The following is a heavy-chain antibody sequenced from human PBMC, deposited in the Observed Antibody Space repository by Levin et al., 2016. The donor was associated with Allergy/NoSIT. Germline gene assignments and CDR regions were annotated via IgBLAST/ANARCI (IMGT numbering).Heavy chain of an antibody. CDR1: GFTFDDYG. D-gene: IGHD3-9*01. J-gene: IGHJ4*02. V-gene: IGHV3-20*04. CDR3: AREGWAVLRYFDWCPLFDY. CDR2: INWNGGST. Sequence: GESLKISCAASGFTFDDYGMSWVRQAPGKGLEWVSGINWNGGSTGYADSVKGRFTISRDNAKNSLYLQMNSLRAEDTALYYCAREGWAVLRYFDWCPLFDYWGQGTLVTVSS.